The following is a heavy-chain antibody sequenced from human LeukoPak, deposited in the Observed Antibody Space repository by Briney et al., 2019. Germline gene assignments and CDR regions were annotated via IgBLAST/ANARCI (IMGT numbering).Heavy chain of an antibody. CDR3: ARVPYSSGFDP. D-gene: IGHD6-19*01. CDR2: ISRDGSST. V-gene: IGHV3-74*01. Sequence: GGSLRLSCAASGLTFSSYWMHWVRQAPGKGLVWVSRISRDGSSTSYADSVKGRFTISRDNAKNSLYLQMNSLRAEDTAVYYCARVPYSSGFDPWGQGTLVTVSS. J-gene: IGHJ5*02. CDR1: GLTFSSYW.